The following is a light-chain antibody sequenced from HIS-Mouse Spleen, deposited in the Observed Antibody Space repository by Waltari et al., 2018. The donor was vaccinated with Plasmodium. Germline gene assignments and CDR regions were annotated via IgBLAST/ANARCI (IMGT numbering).Light chain of an antibody. V-gene: IGKV1-33*01. J-gene: IGKJ2*01. Sequence: DIQMTQSPSSLSASVGDRVTITCQESQDISNYLNWYQQKPGKPPKLLIYDASNLETGVPSRFSGSGSGTDFTFTISSLQPEDIATYYCQQYDNLPYTFGQGTKLEIK. CDR1: QDISNY. CDR3: QQYDNLPYT. CDR2: DAS.